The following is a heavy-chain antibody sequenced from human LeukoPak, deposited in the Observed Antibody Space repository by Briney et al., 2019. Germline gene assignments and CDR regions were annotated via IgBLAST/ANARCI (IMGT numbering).Heavy chain of an antibody. CDR1: GFSFSNYA. J-gene: IGHJ4*02. Sequence: PGGSLRLSCAASGFSFSNYAMNWVRQAPGKGLEWVSSINGRSTDIYYADSVKGRFTISRDNAKNSLYLQMNSLRAEDTAVYYCARAALEYPSEVDYWGQGTLVTVSS. CDR2: INGRSTDI. V-gene: IGHV3-21*01. CDR3: ARAALEYPSEVDY. D-gene: IGHD2/OR15-2a*01.